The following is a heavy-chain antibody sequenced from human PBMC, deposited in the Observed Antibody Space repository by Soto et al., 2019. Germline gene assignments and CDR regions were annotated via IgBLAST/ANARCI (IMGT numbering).Heavy chain of an antibody. J-gene: IGHJ6*02. CDR2: IIPIFGTA. V-gene: IGHV1-69*13. CDR3: ARVNYDFWSGPNYYYYYGMDV. Sequence: SVKVSCKASGGTFSSYAISWVRQAPGQGLEWMGGIIPIFGTANYAQKFQGRVTITADESTSTAYMELSSLRSEDTAVYYCARVNYDFWSGPNYYYYYGMDVWGQGTTVTVSS. D-gene: IGHD3-3*01. CDR1: GGTFSSYA.